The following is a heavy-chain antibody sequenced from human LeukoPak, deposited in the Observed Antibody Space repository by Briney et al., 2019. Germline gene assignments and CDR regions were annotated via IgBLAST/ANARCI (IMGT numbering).Heavy chain of an antibody. D-gene: IGHD1-26*01. Sequence: PGGSLRLSCAASGFTFSDSGIHWVRQASGKGLEWVGHIRSKADNYATVYAASVKGRFAITRDDSENTAYLQMSSLNTEDTAVYYCATFPSGSLSPYWGQGTLVTVSS. CDR1: GFTFSDSG. CDR2: IRSKADNYAT. V-gene: IGHV3-73*01. CDR3: ATFPSGSLSPY. J-gene: IGHJ4*02.